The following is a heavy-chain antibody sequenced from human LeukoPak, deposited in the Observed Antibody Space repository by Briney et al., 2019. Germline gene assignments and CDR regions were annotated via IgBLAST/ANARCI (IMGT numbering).Heavy chain of an antibody. Sequence: SETLSLTCTVSGGSISSGSYYWSWIRQPAGTGLEWIGRIYTSGSTNYNPSLKSRVTISVDTSKNQFSLKLSSVTAADTAVYYCARAYGVATFFDPWGQGTLVTVSS. CDR3: ARAYGVATFFDP. CDR1: GGSISSGSYY. J-gene: IGHJ5*02. V-gene: IGHV4-61*02. D-gene: IGHD5-12*01. CDR2: IYTSGST.